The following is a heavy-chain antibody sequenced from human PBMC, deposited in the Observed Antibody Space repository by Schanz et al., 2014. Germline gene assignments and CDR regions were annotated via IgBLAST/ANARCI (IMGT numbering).Heavy chain of an antibody. Sequence: DVQLLESGGGLVQPGESLRLSCAASGFTFRSYGMHWVRQAPGKGLEWVGRLKSKTDGGTTDYAAPVKGRFTISRDDSKSTLFLQMNSLKTEDTAVYYCTTYCDGGCAIDDWGQGALVTVSS. V-gene: IGHV3-15*01. CDR3: TTYCDGGCAIDD. J-gene: IGHJ4*02. CDR1: GFTFRSYG. CDR2: LKSKTDGGTT. D-gene: IGHD6-19*01.